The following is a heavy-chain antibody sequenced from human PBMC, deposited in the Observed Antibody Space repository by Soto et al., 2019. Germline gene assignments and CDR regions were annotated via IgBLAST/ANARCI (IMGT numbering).Heavy chain of an antibody. CDR1: GFTLSGYA. Sequence: EVQLAESGGGLAQPGGSLRLSCAASGFTLSGYAMDWVRQAPGKGLEYVSGISSNGVGTYYANSVQGRFTISRDNSTNTVYLQMGRLRPEYMAVYYCARRARPDFYYMDVWGKGTTVTVSS. J-gene: IGHJ6*03. CDR2: ISSNGVGT. V-gene: IGHV3-64*01. D-gene: IGHD6-6*01. CDR3: ARRARPDFYYMDV.